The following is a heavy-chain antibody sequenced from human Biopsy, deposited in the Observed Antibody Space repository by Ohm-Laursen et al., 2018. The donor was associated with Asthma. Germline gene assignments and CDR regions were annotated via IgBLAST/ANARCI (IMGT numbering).Heavy chain of an antibody. Sequence: SLRLSCTASGFTFSRYSIHWVRQAPGKGLEWVAVISHDGQTQHYAESVKGRFALSRDNSQNTLYLQMISLRTDDTAVYYCAKRRGYSDFNDFDYWGHGTLVTVSS. V-gene: IGHV3-30*18. CDR2: ISHDGQTQ. D-gene: IGHD4-11*01. J-gene: IGHJ4*01. CDR3: AKRRGYSDFNDFDY. CDR1: GFTFSRYS.